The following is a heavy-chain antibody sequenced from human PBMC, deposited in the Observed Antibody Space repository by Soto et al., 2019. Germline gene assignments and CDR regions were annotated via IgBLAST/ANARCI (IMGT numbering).Heavy chain of an antibody. CDR3: ARDYFDYPTESYYGMDV. Sequence: GGSLRLSCAASGFTFSSYAMHWVRQAPGKGLEWVAVISYDGSNKYYADSVKGRFTISRDNSKNTLYLQMNSLRAEDTAVYYCARDYFDYPTESYYGMDVWGQGTTVTVSS. CDR2: ISYDGSNK. J-gene: IGHJ6*02. D-gene: IGHD3-9*01. V-gene: IGHV3-30-3*01. CDR1: GFTFSSYA.